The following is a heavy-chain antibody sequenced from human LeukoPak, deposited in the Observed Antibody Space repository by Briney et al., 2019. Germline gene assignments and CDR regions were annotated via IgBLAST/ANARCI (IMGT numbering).Heavy chain of an antibody. D-gene: IGHD4-17*01. CDR1: GFTFSSYA. J-gene: IGHJ4*02. Sequence: GGSLRLSCAASGFTFSSYATSWVRPAPGKGLEWVSAISGSGGSTYYADSVKGRFTISGDNSKNTLYLHMNSLRAEDTAVYYCAKSAYGDYVYLDYWGQGTLVTVSS. CDR2: ISGSGGST. CDR3: AKSAYGDYVYLDY. V-gene: IGHV3-23*01.